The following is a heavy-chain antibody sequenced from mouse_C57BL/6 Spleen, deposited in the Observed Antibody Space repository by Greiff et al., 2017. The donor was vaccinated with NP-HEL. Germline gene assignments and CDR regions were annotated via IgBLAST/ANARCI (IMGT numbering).Heavy chain of an antibody. CDR2: IDPSDSYT. CDR1: GYTFTSYW. CDR3: ARGVTMVTTRLLDY. V-gene: IGHV1-69*01. Sequence: QVQLQQPGAELVMPGASVKLSCKASGYTFTSYWMHWVKQRPGQGLEWIGEIDPSDSYTNYNQKFTGKSTLTVDQSSSTAYMQLSSLTSEDSAVYYCARGVTMVTTRLLDYWGQGTTLTVSS. J-gene: IGHJ2*01. D-gene: IGHD2-2*01.